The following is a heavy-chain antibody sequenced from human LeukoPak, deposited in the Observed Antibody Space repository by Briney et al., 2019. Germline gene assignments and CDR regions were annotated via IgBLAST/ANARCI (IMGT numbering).Heavy chain of an antibody. V-gene: IGHV3-30-3*01. J-gene: IGHJ4*02. Sequence: GGSLRLSCAASGFTFSSYAMHRVRQAPGKGLEWVAVISYDGSNKYYADSVKGRFTISRDNSKNTLYLQMNSLRAEDTAVYYCATVLVGYWGQGTLVTVSS. CDR3: ATVLVGY. CDR2: ISYDGSNK. D-gene: IGHD2-8*02. CDR1: GFTFSSYA.